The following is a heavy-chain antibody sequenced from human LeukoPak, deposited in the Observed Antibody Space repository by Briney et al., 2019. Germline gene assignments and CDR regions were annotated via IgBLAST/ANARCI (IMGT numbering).Heavy chain of an antibody. CDR1: GGSMSSYY. Sequence: SETLSLTCTVSGGSMSSYYWSGIRQPPGKGLEWIGYIYTSGSTNYNPSLKSRVTISVDTSKNQFSLKLSSVTAADTAVYYCARHVYDILTGYSIPYFDYWGQGTLVTVSS. CDR2: IYTSGST. V-gene: IGHV4-4*09. D-gene: IGHD3-9*01. J-gene: IGHJ4*02. CDR3: ARHVYDILTGYSIPYFDY.